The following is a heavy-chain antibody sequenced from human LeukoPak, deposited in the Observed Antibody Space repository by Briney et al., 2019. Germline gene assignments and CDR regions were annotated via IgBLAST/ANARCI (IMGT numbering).Heavy chain of an antibody. V-gene: IGHV3-9*01. CDR3: AKGPRLAGLRIKYGMDV. J-gene: IGHJ6*02. D-gene: IGHD6-13*01. CDR1: GFTFDDYA. CDR2: VSGNSGSI. Sequence: GGSLRLSCAASGFTFDDYAMHWVRQAPGEGLEWVSGVSGNSGSIGYADSVKGRFTISRDNAKNSLYLQMTSLRAEDTALYYCAKGPRLAGLRIKYGMDVWGQGTTVTVSS.